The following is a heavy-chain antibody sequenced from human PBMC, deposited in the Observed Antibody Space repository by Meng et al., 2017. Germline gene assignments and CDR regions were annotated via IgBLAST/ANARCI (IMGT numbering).Heavy chain of an antibody. J-gene: IGHJ3*02. D-gene: IGHD3-22*01. CDR2: IYPGDSDT. CDR3: ATTSGYYYDSSGHDAFDI. CDR1: GYSFTSYW. V-gene: IGHV5-51*01. Sequence: GESLKISCKGSGYSFTSYWIGWVRQMPGKGLEWMGIIYPGDSDTRYSPSFQGQVTISADKSISTAYLQWSSLKASDTAMYYCATTSGYYYDSSGHDAFDIWGQGKMV.